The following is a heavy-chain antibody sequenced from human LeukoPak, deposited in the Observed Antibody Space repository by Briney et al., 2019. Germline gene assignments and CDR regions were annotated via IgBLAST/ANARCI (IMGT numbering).Heavy chain of an antibody. CDR1: GGSIGSYY. Sequence: PSETLSLTCTVSGGSIGSYYWSWIRQPPGKGLEWIGYLYYGGSTNYNPSLKSRVTISVGTSKSQFSLRLSSVTAADTAVYYCARGIQLWANYFDYWGQGTLVTVSS. J-gene: IGHJ4*02. CDR2: LYYGGST. D-gene: IGHD5-18*01. V-gene: IGHV4-59*08. CDR3: ARGIQLWANYFDY.